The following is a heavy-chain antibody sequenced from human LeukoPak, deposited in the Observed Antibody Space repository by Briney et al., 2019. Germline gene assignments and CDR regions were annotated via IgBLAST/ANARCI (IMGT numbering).Heavy chain of an antibody. J-gene: IGHJ4*02. CDR1: GFIFSGSD. D-gene: IGHD1-20*01. Sequence: PGGSLRLSRATSGFIFSGSDIHWVRQASGRGLEWVGRIRTKLRNYATAYAASVKGRFTISRDDSGDTAYLQMNSLKTEDTAVYCCTTYISGHYWGQGTLVTVSS. CDR2: IRTKLRNYAT. CDR3: TTYISGHY. V-gene: IGHV3-73*01.